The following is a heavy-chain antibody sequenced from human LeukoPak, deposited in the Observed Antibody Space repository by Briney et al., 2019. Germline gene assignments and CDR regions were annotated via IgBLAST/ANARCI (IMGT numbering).Heavy chain of an antibody. V-gene: IGHV4-39*07. CDR2: IYYSGST. CDR3: ARLRGGAQSKRLRSAEYYYMDV. CDR1: GGSISSSSYY. D-gene: IGHD3-16*01. J-gene: IGHJ6*03. Sequence: SETLSLTCTVSGGSISSSSYYWGWIRQPPGKGLEWIGSIYYSGSTYYNPSLKSRVTISVDTSKNQFSLKLSSVTAADTAVYYCARLRGGAQSKRLRSAEYYYMDVWGKGTTVTISS.